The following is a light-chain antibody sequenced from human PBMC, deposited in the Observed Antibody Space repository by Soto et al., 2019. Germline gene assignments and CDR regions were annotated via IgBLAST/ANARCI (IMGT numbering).Light chain of an antibody. CDR3: SSYTSSSTLVV. CDR2: EVS. Sequence: QSALTQPASVSGSPGRSITISCTGTSSDVGGYNYVSWYQQHPGKAPKLMIYEVSNRPSGVSNRFSGSKSGNTASLTISGLQAEDEADYYCSSYTSSSTLVVFGGGTKVT. CDR1: SSDVGGYNY. J-gene: IGLJ2*01. V-gene: IGLV2-14*01.